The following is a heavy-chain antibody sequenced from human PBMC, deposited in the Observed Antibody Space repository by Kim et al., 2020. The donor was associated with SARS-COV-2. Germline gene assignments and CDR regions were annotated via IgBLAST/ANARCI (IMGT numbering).Heavy chain of an antibody. CDR1: GYTFTSYG. J-gene: IGHJ4*02. CDR3: AREPIYYDILTGYYNGWYFDY. D-gene: IGHD3-9*01. Sequence: ASVKVSCKASGYTFTSYGISWVRQAPGQGLEWMGWISAYNGNTNYAQKLQGRVTMTTDTSTSTAYMELRSLRSDDTAVYYCAREPIYYDILTGYYNGWYFDYWGQGTLVTVSS. V-gene: IGHV1-18*04. CDR2: ISAYNGNT.